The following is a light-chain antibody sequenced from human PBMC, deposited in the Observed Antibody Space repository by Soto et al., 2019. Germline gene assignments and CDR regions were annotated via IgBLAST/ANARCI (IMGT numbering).Light chain of an antibody. CDR2: EVS. CDR1: SSDVGGYHS. Sequence: QSALTQPASVSGSPGQSITISCTGTSSDVGGYHSVSWYQQHPGIAPKLMIYEVSNRPSGVSNRFSCSKSGNTASLTISGLPAEDEADYYCSSYTTSSTRVFGGGTKLTVL. J-gene: IGLJ2*01. CDR3: SSYTTSSTRV. V-gene: IGLV2-14*01.